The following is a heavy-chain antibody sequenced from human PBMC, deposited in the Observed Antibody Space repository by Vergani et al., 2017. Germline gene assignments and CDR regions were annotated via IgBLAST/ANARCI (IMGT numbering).Heavy chain of an antibody. CDR1: GFTFSSYG. CDR2: ISYDGSNK. J-gene: IGHJ6*03. CDR3: ARSSGWYVYYMDV. D-gene: IGHD6-19*01. Sequence: QVQLVESGGGVVQPGRSLRLSCAASGFTFSSYGMHCVRQAPGKGLEWVAVISYDGSNKYYADSVKGRVTISRDNSKNTLYLQMNSLRAEDTAVYYCARSSGWYVYYMDVWGKGTTVTVSS. V-gene: IGHV3-30*03.